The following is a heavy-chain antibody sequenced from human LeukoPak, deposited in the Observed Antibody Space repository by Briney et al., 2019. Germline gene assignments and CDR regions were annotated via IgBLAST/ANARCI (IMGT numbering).Heavy chain of an antibody. Sequence: GASVKVSCXASGYTFTGYYMHWVRQAHGQGLEWMGWINPNSGGTNYAQKFQGRVTMTRDTSISTAYMELSRLRSDDTAVYYCARARSSGWSFDYWGQGTLVTVSS. J-gene: IGHJ4*02. D-gene: IGHD6-19*01. CDR3: ARARSSGWSFDY. CDR2: INPNSGGT. V-gene: IGHV1-2*02. CDR1: GYTFTGYY.